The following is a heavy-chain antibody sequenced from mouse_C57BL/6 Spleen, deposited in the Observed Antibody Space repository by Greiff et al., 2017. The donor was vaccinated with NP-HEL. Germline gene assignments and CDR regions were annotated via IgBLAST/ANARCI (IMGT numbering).Heavy chain of an antibody. CDR3: TGIYYYGSSYDWFAY. Sequence: EVQLQESGTVLARPGASVKMSCKTSGYTFTSYWMHWVKQRPGQGLEWIGAIYPGNSDTSYNQNFKGKATLTAVTSASTAYMELSSLTNEDSAVYYCTGIYYYGSSYDWFAYWGQGTLVTVSA. CDR2: IYPGNSDT. D-gene: IGHD1-1*01. J-gene: IGHJ3*01. CDR1: GYTFTSYW. V-gene: IGHV1-5*01.